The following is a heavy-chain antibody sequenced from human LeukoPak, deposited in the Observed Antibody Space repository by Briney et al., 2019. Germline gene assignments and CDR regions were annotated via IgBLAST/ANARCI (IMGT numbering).Heavy chain of an antibody. CDR1: GFTFSSYA. CDR2: ISYDGSNK. D-gene: IGHD3-10*01. V-gene: IGHV3-30*04. J-gene: IGHJ4*02. Sequence: GGSLRLSCAASGFTFSSYAMHWVRQAPGKGLEWVAVISYDGSNKYYADSVKARFIISRDNSKNTVYLQMNSLRAEDTAVYYCARGLDNYGSGSSDWGQGTLVTVSS. CDR3: ARGLDNYGSGSSD.